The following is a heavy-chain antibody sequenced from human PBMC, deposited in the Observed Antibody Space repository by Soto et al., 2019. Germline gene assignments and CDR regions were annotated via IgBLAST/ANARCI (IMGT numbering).Heavy chain of an antibody. V-gene: IGHV5-51*03. J-gene: IGHJ4*02. CDR3: ARPEYAHDF. Sequence: EVQLVQSGAEVKKPGEALKISCKASGYDFSTHWLAWVRQLPGKGLEHMGMIYPDDSDTIYSPSFQGQVTISADKSINTAYVQGSNQKASDSAIYYCARPEYAHDFWGQGTQVTVSS. D-gene: IGHD2-2*01. CDR2: IYPDDSDT. CDR1: GYDFSTHW.